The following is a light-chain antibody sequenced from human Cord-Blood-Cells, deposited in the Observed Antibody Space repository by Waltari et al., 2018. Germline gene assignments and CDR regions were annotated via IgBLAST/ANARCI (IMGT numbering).Light chain of an antibody. CDR2: ECS. V-gene: IGLV2-23*01. J-gene: IGLJ3*02. Sequence: QSALTQPASVSGSPGQSITIYCPGTSSDVASYNLVSWYQQHPGKAPKLMIYECSKRPSGVSNRFSGSKSGNTASLTISGLQAEDEADYYCCSYAGSWVFGGGTKLTVL. CDR3: CSYAGSWV. CDR1: SSDVASYNL.